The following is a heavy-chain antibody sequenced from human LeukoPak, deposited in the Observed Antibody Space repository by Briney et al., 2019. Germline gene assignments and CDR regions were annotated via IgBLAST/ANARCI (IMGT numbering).Heavy chain of an antibody. CDR3: ARDHPITMVRGVITWFDP. D-gene: IGHD3-10*01. Sequence: ASVNVSCKASGYTFTSYGISWVRQAPGQGLEWMGWISAYNGNTNYAQKLQGRVTMTTDTSTSTAYMELRSLRSDDTAVYYCARDHPITMVRGVITWFDPWGQGTLVTVSS. CDR2: ISAYNGNT. J-gene: IGHJ5*02. CDR1: GYTFTSYG. V-gene: IGHV1-18*01.